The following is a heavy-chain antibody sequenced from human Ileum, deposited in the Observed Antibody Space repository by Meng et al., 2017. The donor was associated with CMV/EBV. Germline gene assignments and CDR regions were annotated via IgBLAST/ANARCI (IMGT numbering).Heavy chain of an antibody. CDR2: VYSSGST. V-gene: IGHV4-4*07. D-gene: IGHD2-2*01. J-gene: IGHJ4*02. CDR1: VGSISGYY. CDR3: ARGSSSWAFDY. Sequence: QVQLQESGPGLVKPSETLSLTCTVSVGSISGYYWSWIRQPATKGLEWIGRVYSSGSTDYNPSLQSRVTMSVDTSKNQFSLKLSSVTAADTAVYYCARGSSSWAFDYWGQGTLVTVSS.